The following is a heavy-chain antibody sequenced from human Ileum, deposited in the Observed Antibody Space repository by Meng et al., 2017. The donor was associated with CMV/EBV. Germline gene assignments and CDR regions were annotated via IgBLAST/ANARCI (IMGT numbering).Heavy chain of an antibody. CDR1: EFTFSNYA. J-gene: IGHJ4*02. D-gene: IGHD6-13*01. CDR2: ISGSGART. Sequence: TSEFTFSNYAMSWVRQPPGKGLEWVSNISGSGARTYYADSVKGRFTISRDNSKNTLYLQMHSLRADDSAVYYCAKTSLPGIALVLDYWGQGTLVTVSS. CDR3: AKTSLPGIALVLDY. V-gene: IGHV3-23*01.